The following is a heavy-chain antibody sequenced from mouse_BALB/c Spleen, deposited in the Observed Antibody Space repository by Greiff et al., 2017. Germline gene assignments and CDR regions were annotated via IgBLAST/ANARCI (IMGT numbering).Heavy chain of an antibody. CDR2: IDPANGNT. Sequence: EVMLVESGAELVKPGASVKLSCTASGFNIKDTYMHWVKQRPEQGLEWIGRIDPANGNTKYDPKFQGKATITADTSSNTAYLQLSSLTSEDTAVYYCAIYYGYDYAMDYWGQGTSVTVSS. CDR1: GFNIKDTY. V-gene: IGHV14-3*02. D-gene: IGHD2-2*01. J-gene: IGHJ4*01. CDR3: AIYYGYDYAMDY.